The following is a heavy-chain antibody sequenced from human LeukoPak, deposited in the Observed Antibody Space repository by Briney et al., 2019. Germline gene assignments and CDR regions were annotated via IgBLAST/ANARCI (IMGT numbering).Heavy chain of an antibody. D-gene: IGHD6-13*01. CDR2: ISGSGDTT. CDR1: GFIFSSYA. V-gene: IGHV3-23*01. CDR3: AKDSAYSSRWYSSFDH. Sequence: GGSLRLSCAASGFIFSSYAMSWVRQAPGKGLEWVSPISGSGDTTYYADSVKGRFTISRDNSKNTLYLQMNSLRAEDTTVYYCAKDSAYSSRWYSSFDHWGQGTLVTVSS. J-gene: IGHJ4*02.